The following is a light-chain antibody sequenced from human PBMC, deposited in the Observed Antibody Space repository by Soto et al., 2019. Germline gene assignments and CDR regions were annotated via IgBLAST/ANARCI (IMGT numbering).Light chain of an antibody. CDR2: KVS. CDR3: VPNTHWPIS. J-gene: IGKJ5*01. V-gene: IGKV2-30*01. CDR1: QSLVYSGGVTY. Sequence: EGVMTQSPLSLPVTLGQPASISCRTSQSLVYSGGVTYLNWFQQRPGQSPRRLIYKVSNRDSGVPYRFSGSGSGTDFKLKISRVEAEDVGVYYCVPNTHWPISCGQGTRREIK.